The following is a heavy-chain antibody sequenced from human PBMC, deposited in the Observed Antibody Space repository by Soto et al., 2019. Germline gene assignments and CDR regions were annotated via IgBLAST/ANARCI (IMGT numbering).Heavy chain of an antibody. Sequence: GGSLRLSCAASGFTFSSYGMHWVRQAPGKGLEWVAVISYDGSNKYYADSVKGRLTISRDNSKNALYLQMNSLRAEDTAVYYCAKQGSGWYALYFQHWGQGTLVTVSS. J-gene: IGHJ1*01. CDR2: ISYDGSNK. V-gene: IGHV3-30*18. CDR1: GFTFSSYG. CDR3: AKQGSGWYALYFQH. D-gene: IGHD6-19*01.